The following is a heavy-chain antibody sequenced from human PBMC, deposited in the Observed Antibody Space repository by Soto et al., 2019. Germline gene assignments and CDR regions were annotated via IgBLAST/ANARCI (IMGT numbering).Heavy chain of an antibody. J-gene: IGHJ6*03. D-gene: IGHD6-13*01. CDR2: ISSSSSYI. Sequence: PGGSLRLSCAASGFTFSSYSMNWVRQAPGKGLEWVSSISSSSSYIYYADSVKGRFTISRHNAKNSLYLQMNSLRAEDTAVYYCAKGGYSSSWTGTCCYYYMDVWGKGTKVTVSS. CDR3: AKGGYSSSWTGTCCYYYMDV. CDR1: GFTFSSYS. V-gene: IGHV3-21*04.